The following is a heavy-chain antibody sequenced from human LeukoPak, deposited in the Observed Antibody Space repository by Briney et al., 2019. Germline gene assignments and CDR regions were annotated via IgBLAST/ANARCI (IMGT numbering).Heavy chain of an antibody. J-gene: IGHJ3*02. Sequence: GGSLRLSCAASGFTLSSYEMNWVRQAPGKGLEWVSYISSSGSTIYYADSVKGRFTISRDNAKNSLYLQMNSLRAEDTAVCYCARGCSGGSCYPGAFDIWGQGTMVTVSS. CDR2: ISSSGSTI. CDR3: ARGCSGGSCYPGAFDI. D-gene: IGHD2-15*01. CDR1: GFTLSSYE. V-gene: IGHV3-48*03.